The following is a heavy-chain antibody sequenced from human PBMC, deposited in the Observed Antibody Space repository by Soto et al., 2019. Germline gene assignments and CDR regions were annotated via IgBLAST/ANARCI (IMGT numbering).Heavy chain of an antibody. CDR1: GFTFSSYA. D-gene: IGHD1-1*01. J-gene: IGHJ4*02. V-gene: IGHV3-30-3*01. CDR2: ISYDGSNK. CDR3: ARSKEGNDVPLDY. Sequence: PGGSLRLSCAASGFTFSSYAMHWVRQAPGKGLEWVAVISYDGSNKYYADSVKGRFTISRDNSKNTLYLQMNSLRAEDTAVYYCARSKEGNDVPLDYWGQGTLVTVSS.